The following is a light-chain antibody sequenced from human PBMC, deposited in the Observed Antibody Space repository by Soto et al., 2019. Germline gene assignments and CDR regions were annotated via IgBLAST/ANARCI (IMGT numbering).Light chain of an antibody. CDR2: GAS. J-gene: IGKJ1*01. CDR1: QSVSSTY. V-gene: IGKV3-15*01. Sequence: EIVMTQSPATLSVSPGERATLSCRASQSVSSTYLIWYQQKPGQAPRLLIYGASTRATGIPARFSGSGSGTEFTLTISSLQSEDFAVYYCQQYNNWPGTFGQGTKVDI. CDR3: QQYNNWPGT.